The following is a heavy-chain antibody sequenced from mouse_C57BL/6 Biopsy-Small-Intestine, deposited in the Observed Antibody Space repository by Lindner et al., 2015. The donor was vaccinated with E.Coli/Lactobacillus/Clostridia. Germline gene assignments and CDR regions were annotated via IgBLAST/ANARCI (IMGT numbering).Heavy chain of an antibody. CDR3: ARGYCSGSSCFNWFDP. CDR1: GYTFTSYD. Sequence: SVKVSCKASGYTFTSYDINWVRQAPGQGLEWMGWMNPNSGHTGYAQKFQGRVTMTRNTSISTAYMELSSLRSEDTAVYYCARGYCSGSSCFNWFDPWGQGTLVTVSS. V-gene: IGHV1S55*01. CDR2: MNPNSGHT. D-gene: IGHD1-1*01. J-gene: IGHJ4*01.